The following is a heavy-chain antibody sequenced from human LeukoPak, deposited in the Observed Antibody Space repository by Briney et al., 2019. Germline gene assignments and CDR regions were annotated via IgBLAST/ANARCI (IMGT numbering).Heavy chain of an antibody. D-gene: IGHD2-15*01. CDR1: GGSFSGYY. V-gene: IGHV4-34*01. Sequence: SETLSLTCAVYGGSFSGYYWSWIRQPPGKGLVWIGEINHSGSTNYNPSLKSRVTISVDTSKNQFSLKLSSVTAADTAVYYCARGFRGSWNNWFDPWGQGILVTVSS. CDR2: INHSGST. CDR3: ARGFRGSWNNWFDP. J-gene: IGHJ5*02.